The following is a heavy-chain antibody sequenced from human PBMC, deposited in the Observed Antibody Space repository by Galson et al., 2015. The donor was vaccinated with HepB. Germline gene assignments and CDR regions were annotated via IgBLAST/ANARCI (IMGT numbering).Heavy chain of an antibody. D-gene: IGHD6-19*01. Sequence: SLRLSCAASGFTFSNYAMSWVRQAPEKGLEWVSGISGSGGRTYYADSVKGRFTISRDNSKNTLYLQMNSLRAEDTAIYYCAKDGSSSGWSFDYWGQGTLVTVSS. V-gene: IGHV3-23*01. CDR3: AKDGSSSGWSFDY. CDR2: ISGSGGRT. J-gene: IGHJ4*02. CDR1: GFTFSNYA.